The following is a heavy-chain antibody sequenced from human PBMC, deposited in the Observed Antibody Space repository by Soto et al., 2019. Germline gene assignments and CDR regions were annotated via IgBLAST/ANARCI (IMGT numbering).Heavy chain of an antibody. Sequence: GGSLRRSCAGSGFTFGDSYMSWIRQAPGKGLEWLSYISPGSRYPAYADSVKGRFTIPRDNAKRSLYLQMMSLTAEDTAIYYCVRGGGGGLFDPWGQGTMVTVSS. V-gene: IGHV3-11*06. CDR2: ISPGSRYP. CDR3: VRGGGGGLFDP. J-gene: IGHJ5*02. D-gene: IGHD2-15*01. CDR1: GFTFGDSY.